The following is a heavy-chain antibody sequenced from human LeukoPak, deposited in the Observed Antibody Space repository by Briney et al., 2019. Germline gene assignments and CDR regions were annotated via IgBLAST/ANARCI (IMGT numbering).Heavy chain of an antibody. D-gene: IGHD4-17*01. CDR3: ARDSSGDYFIQNY. J-gene: IGHJ4*02. V-gene: IGHV3-7*01. Sequence: GGSLRLSCAASTFTFSNYWMSWVRQAPGKGLEWVANIKQDGSEKYYVDSVKGRFTISRDNAKNSLYLQMNSLRAEDTAVYYCARDSSGDYFIQNYWGQGTLVTVSS. CDR1: TFTFSNYW. CDR2: IKQDGSEK.